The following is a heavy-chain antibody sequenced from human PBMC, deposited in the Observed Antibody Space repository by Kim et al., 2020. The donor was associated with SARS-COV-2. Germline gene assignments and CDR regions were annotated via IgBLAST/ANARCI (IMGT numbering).Heavy chain of an antibody. V-gene: IGHV3-30*18. CDR3: AKDWGVTTLFDY. J-gene: IGHJ4*02. Sequence: GGSLRLSCAASGFTFSSYGMHWVRQAPGKGLEWVAVISYDGSNKYYADSVKGRFTISRDNSKNTLYLQMNSLRAEDTAVYYCAKDWGVTTLFDYWGQGTLVTVSS. CDR2: ISYDGSNK. CDR1: GFTFSSYG. D-gene: IGHD4-17*01.